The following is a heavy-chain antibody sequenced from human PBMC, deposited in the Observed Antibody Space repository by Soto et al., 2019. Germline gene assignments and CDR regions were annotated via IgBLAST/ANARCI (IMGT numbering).Heavy chain of an antibody. CDR2: VNPNGGFT. Sequence: GASVKVCCKASGYRNNTYYMQWVRQAPGQGLEWMGIVNPNGGFTNYAQKFQGRVTMTRDTSTSTVYMELSSLRSDDTAVYYCAREDPASLNWGQGTLVTVSS. D-gene: IGHD2-2*01. CDR3: AREDPASLN. J-gene: IGHJ4*02. V-gene: IGHV1-46*02. CDR1: GYRNNTYY.